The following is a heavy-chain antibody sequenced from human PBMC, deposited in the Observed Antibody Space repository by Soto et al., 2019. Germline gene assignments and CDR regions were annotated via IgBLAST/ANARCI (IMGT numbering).Heavy chain of an antibody. V-gene: IGHV4-59*08. D-gene: IGHD4-17*01. J-gene: IGHJ4*02. Sequence: PSETLSLTCTVSGGSISSYYWSWIRQPPGKGLEWIGYIYYSGSTNYNPSLKSRVTISVDTSKNQFSLKLSSVTAADTAVYYCARSPSHDYGDYGENFDYWGQGTLVTVSS. CDR3: ARSPSHDYGDYGENFDY. CDR1: GGSISSYY. CDR2: IYYSGST.